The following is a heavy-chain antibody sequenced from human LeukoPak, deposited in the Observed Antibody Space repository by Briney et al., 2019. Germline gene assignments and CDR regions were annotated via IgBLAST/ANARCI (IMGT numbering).Heavy chain of an antibody. J-gene: IGHJ6*02. Sequence: ASVKVSCKASGYTFTSYGISWVRQAPGQGLEWMGWISAYNGNTNYAQKLQGRVTMTTDTSTSTAYMELRSLRSDDTAVYYCARDLSSVLVSFSYYGMDVWGQGTTVTVSS. CDR2: ISAYNGNT. CDR1: GYTFTSYG. D-gene: IGHD6-6*01. CDR3: ARDLSSVLVSFSYYGMDV. V-gene: IGHV1-18*01.